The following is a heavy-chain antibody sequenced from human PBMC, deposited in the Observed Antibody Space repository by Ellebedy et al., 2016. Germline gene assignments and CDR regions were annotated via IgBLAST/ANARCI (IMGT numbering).Heavy chain of an antibody. J-gene: IGHJ4*02. D-gene: IGHD4-17*01. CDR3: ARHDYGDYVPFDY. V-gene: IGHV3-21*01. CDR2: ISSSSSYI. CDR1: GFTFSSYS. Sequence: GGSLRLSXAASGFTFSSYSMNWVRQAPGKGLEWVSSISSSSSYIYYADSVKGRFTISRDNAKNTLYLQMNSLRAEDTAVYYCARHDYGDYVPFDYWGQGTLVTVSS.